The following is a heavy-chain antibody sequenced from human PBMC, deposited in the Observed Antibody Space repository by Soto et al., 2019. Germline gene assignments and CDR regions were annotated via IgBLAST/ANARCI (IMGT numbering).Heavy chain of an antibody. CDR2: ISGSGGST. CDR1: GFTFSSYA. V-gene: IGHV3-23*01. D-gene: IGHD3-22*01. J-gene: IGHJ4*02. Sequence: EVQLLESGGGLVQPGGSLRLSCAASGFTFSSYAMSWVRQAPGKGLEWVSAISGSGGSTYYADSVKGRFTISRDNTKNTLYLQMNSLRAEDTAVYYCAKDLDYYDSSGGTDYWGQGTLVTVSS. CDR3: AKDLDYYDSSGGTDY.